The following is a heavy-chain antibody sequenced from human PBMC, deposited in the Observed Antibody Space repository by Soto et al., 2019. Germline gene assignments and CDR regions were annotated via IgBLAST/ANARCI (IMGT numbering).Heavy chain of an antibody. CDR1: GGSISSGDYY. CDR2: IYYSGST. J-gene: IGHJ4*02. D-gene: IGHD3-16*02. Sequence: SETLSLTCTVSGGSISSGDYYWSWIRQPPGKGLEWIGYIYYSGSTYYNPSLKSRVTISVDTSKNQFSLKLSSVTAADTAVYYCARGRLGELSLWGQGTLVTAPQ. CDR3: ARGRLGELSL. V-gene: IGHV4-30-4*01.